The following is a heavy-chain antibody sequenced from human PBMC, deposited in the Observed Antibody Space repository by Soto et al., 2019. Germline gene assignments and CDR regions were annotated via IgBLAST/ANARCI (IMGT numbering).Heavy chain of an antibody. Sequence: SQTLSLTCAISGDSVSSNSAAWNWIRQSPSRGLEWLGRAYYRSKWYNDYAVSVKGRIIINPDASKNQFSLQLNSVTPEDTAVYYCARDRYSNTYFDYWGQGTLVTVSS. D-gene: IGHD4-4*01. CDR1: GDSVSSNSAA. CDR3: ARDRYSNTYFDY. CDR2: AYYRSKWYN. J-gene: IGHJ4*02. V-gene: IGHV6-1*01.